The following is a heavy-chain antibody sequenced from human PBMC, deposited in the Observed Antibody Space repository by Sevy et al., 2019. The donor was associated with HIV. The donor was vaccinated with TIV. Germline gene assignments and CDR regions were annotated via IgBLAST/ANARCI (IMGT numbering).Heavy chain of an antibody. CDR2: ISASGYST. J-gene: IGHJ4*02. CDR1: GIAFSTYA. V-gene: IGHV3-23*01. Sequence: GESLKISCAASGIAFSTYAMFWVRQAPGKGLEWVSSISASGYSTYYADSVKGRFTLSRDNSRNTLDLQMNSLRADVTAVYYCAKDFSDVYYYDSSATVDYWGQGTLVTVSS. D-gene: IGHD3-22*01. CDR3: AKDFSDVYYYDSSATVDY.